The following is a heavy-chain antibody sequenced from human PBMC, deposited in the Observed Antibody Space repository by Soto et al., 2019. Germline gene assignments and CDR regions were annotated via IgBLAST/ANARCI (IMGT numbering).Heavy chain of an antibody. D-gene: IGHD2-21*01. CDR2: IYYSGST. J-gene: IGHJ6*02. Sequence: QLQLQESGPGLVKPSETLSLTCTVSGGSISSSGYYWGWIRQPPGKGLEWIGSIYYSGSTYYNPSLTMRVTTPVDTSKNQHSLNLTSVTAADTAVYYCARPIAKGDSYYGMDVWGQGTTVTVSS. CDR3: ARPIAKGDSYYGMDV. V-gene: IGHV4-39*01. CDR1: GGSISSSGYY.